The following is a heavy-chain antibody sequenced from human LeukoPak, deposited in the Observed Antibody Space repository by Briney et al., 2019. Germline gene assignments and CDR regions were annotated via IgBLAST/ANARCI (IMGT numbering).Heavy chain of an antibody. J-gene: IGHJ4*02. V-gene: IGHV4-59*01. Sequence: PSETLSLTCTVSGGSISSYYWSCVRQPPGKGLEWIGYIYYSGSTNYNPSLKSRVTISVDTSKNQFSLKLSSVTAADTAVYYCARPSSSSWPYFDYWGQGTLVTVSS. CDR2: IYYSGST. CDR1: GGSISSYY. CDR3: ARPSSSSWPYFDY. D-gene: IGHD6-13*01.